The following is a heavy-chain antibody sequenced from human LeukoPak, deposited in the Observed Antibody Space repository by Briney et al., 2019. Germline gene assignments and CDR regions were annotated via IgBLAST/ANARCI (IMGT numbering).Heavy chain of an antibody. CDR2: ISAYNGNT. CDR1: GGTFSSYA. V-gene: IGHV1-18*01. D-gene: IGHD2-15*01. CDR3: ARFVVVAASFDY. Sequence: ASVTVSCKASGGTFSSYAISWVRQAPGQGLEWMGWISAYNGNTNYAQKLQGRVTMTTDTSTSTAYMELRSLRSDDTAVYYCARFVVVAASFDYWGQGTLVTVSS. J-gene: IGHJ4*02.